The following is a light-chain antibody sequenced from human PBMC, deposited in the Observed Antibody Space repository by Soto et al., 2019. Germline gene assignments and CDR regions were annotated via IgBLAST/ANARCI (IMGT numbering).Light chain of an antibody. CDR2: DAS. J-gene: IGKJ2*01. V-gene: IGKV3-11*01. CDR3: LQRSNWPRT. Sequence: EIVLTQSPATLSLSPGERATLSCRAGQSVSNYLAWYQQKPGQAPRLLIYDASNRATAIPDRFSGSGSGTDFTLTISSLEPEDFAVYYCLQRSNWPRTFGQGTKLEIK. CDR1: QSVSNY.